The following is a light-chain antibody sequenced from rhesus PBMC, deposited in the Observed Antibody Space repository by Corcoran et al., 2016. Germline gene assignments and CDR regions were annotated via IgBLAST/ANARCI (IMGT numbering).Light chain of an antibody. CDR2: EAS. CDR1: QGINKY. Sequence: DIQMTQSPSSLSASVGDTVTITCRASQGINKYSAWYQQKPGKAPKPLRYEASNLESGVPSRFSGNGSGTDFTLTISSLQPEDFASYYCQQHNSYPRTFGQGTNVDIK. CDR3: QQHNSYPRT. J-gene: IGKJ1*01. V-gene: IGKV1S14*01.